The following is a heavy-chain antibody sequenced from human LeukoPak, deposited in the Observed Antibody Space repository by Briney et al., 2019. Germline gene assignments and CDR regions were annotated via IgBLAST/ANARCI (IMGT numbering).Heavy chain of an antibody. V-gene: IGHV4-4*07. D-gene: IGHD6-19*01. Sequence: SETLSLTCTVSGASISSYYWSWIRQTAGRGLEWIGRIYINGGTNYNPSLMSRVTISVDKSRNQLSLNVTSVTAADTAVYYCVRDVSSAWYAFDYWGQGPLVTVSS. J-gene: IGHJ4*02. CDR2: IYINGGT. CDR3: VRDVSSAWYAFDY. CDR1: GASISSYY.